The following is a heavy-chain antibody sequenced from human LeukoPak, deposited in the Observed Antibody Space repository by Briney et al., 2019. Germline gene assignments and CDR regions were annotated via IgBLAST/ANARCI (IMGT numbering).Heavy chain of an antibody. D-gene: IGHD2-2*01. CDR3: ARDGIVVVPAAYFDY. CDR2: IRYDRRNQ. CDR1: GFTFSSYG. Sequence: GGSLRLSCAASGFTFSSYGMHWVRQAPGKGLEWVAFIRYDRRNQYYADSVKGRFTISRDNAKNSLYLQMNSLRAEDTAVYYCARDGIVVVPAAYFDYWGQGTLVTVSS. J-gene: IGHJ4*02. V-gene: IGHV3-30*02.